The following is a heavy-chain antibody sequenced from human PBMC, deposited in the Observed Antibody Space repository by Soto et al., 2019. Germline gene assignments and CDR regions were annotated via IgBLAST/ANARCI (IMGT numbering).Heavy chain of an antibody. CDR3: ARDLGPWAGVYCSSTSCYHHTTGY. Sequence: GASVKVSCKASGYTFTSYGISWVRQAPGQGLEWMGWISAYNGNTNYAQKLQGRVTMTTDTSTSTAYMELRSLRSDDTAVYYCARDLGPWAGVYCSSTSCYHHTTGYWGQGTLVTVSS. D-gene: IGHD2-2*01. CDR1: GYTFTSYG. CDR2: ISAYNGNT. J-gene: IGHJ4*02. V-gene: IGHV1-18*01.